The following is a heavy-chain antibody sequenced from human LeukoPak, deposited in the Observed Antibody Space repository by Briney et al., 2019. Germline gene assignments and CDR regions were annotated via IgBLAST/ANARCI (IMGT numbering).Heavy chain of an antibody. Sequence: ASVRVSCKASGYTFTSYGISWVRQAPGQGLEWMGWISAYNGNTNYAQKLQGRVTMTTDTSTSTAYMELRSPRSDDTAVYYCARDQDGFGELDYWGQGTLVTVSS. J-gene: IGHJ4*02. V-gene: IGHV1-18*01. CDR1: GYTFTSYG. CDR3: ARDQDGFGELDY. D-gene: IGHD3-10*01. CDR2: ISAYNGNT.